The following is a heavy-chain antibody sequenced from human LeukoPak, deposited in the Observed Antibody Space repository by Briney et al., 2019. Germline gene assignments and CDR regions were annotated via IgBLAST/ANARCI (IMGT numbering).Heavy chain of an antibody. CDR1: GFTLRSYF. Sequence: GGSLTLSRATSGFTLRSYFMTWVRQAPGKGLEWVATVDQDGSEKYYVDSVKGRFTISRDNARNSLYLHMNSLRAEDTAIYYCARLSRYCRSTSCNDFDYWGQGTLVTVSS. V-gene: IGHV3-7*01. CDR3: ARLSRYCRSTSCNDFDY. J-gene: IGHJ4*02. D-gene: IGHD2-2*01. CDR2: VDQDGSEK.